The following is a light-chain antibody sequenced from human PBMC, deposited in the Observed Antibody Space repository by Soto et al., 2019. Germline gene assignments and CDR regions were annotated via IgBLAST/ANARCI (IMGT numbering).Light chain of an antibody. CDR3: ASYTSISTLV. V-gene: IGLV1-44*01. CDR1: TSNIAGNT. J-gene: IGLJ3*02. Sequence: QSVLTQPPSLSGTPGQRVTISCSGSTSNIAGNTVHWYQHLPETAPKLLIYIDDQRPSGVPDRFSGSKSGTSASLAISGLQSEDEADYFCASYTSISTLVFGGGTQLTVL. CDR2: IDD.